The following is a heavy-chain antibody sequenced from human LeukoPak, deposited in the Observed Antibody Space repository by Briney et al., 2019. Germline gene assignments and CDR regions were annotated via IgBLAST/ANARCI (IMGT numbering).Heavy chain of an antibody. CDR1: GFTFSDYY. V-gene: IGHV3-30-3*01. J-gene: IGHJ4*02. Sequence: GGSLRLSCAASGFTFSDYYMSWIRQAPGKGLEGVAVISYDGSNKYYADSVKGRFTISRDNSKNTLYLQMNSLRAEDTAVYYCARDGGYYDSSGYPDYWGQGTLVTVSS. CDR3: ARDGGYYDSSGYPDY. CDR2: ISYDGSNK. D-gene: IGHD3-22*01.